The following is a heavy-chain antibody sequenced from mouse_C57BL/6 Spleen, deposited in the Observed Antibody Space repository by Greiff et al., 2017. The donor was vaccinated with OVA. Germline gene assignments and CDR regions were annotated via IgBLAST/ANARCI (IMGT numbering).Heavy chain of an antibody. D-gene: IGHD2-5*01. CDR2: ISDGGSYT. Sequence: EVQLVESGGGLVKPGGSLKLSCAASGFTFSSYAMSWVRQTPEKRLEWVATISDGGSYTYYPDNVKGRFTISRDNAKNNLYLQMSHLKSEDTAMYYCASHSKGYFDVWGTGTTVTVSS. CDR3: ASHSKGYFDV. J-gene: IGHJ1*03. CDR1: GFTFSSYA. V-gene: IGHV5-4*01.